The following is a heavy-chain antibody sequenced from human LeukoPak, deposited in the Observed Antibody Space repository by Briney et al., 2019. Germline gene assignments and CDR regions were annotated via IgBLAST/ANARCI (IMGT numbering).Heavy chain of an antibody. CDR3: ARRGVYYYDSSGYHYFDY. Sequence: GGSLRLSCAASGFTFSSYWMSWVRQAPGKGLEWVANIKQDGSEKYYVDSVKGRFTISRDNAKNSLYLQMNSLRAEDTAVYYCARRGVYYYDSSGYHYFDYWGQGTLVTVSS. CDR1: GFTFSSYW. D-gene: IGHD3-22*01. J-gene: IGHJ4*02. V-gene: IGHV3-7*01. CDR2: IKQDGSEK.